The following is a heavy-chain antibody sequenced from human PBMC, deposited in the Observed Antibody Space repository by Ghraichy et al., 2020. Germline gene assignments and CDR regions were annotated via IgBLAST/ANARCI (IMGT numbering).Heavy chain of an antibody. CDR3: ARGLYSYGYSYYYYGMDV. Sequence: SETLSLTCAVYGGSFSGYYWSWIRQPPGKGLEWIGEINHSGSTNYNPSLKSRVTISVDTSKNQFSLKLSSVTAPDTAVYYCARGLYSYGYSYYYYGMDVWGQGTTVTVSS. D-gene: IGHD5-18*01. CDR1: GGSFSGYY. J-gene: IGHJ6*02. V-gene: IGHV4-34*01. CDR2: INHSGST.